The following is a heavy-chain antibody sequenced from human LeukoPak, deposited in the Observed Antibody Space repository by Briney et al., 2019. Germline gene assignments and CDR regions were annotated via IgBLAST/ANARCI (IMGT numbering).Heavy chain of an antibody. CDR1: GGSFSGYY. J-gene: IGHJ5*02. Sequence: SETLSLTCAVYGGSFSGYYWSWIRQPPGKGLEWIGEINHSGSTNYNPSLKSRVTISVDTSKNQFSLKLSSVTAADTAVYYCARRPYWFDPWGQGPLVTVSS. V-gene: IGHV4-34*01. CDR3: ARRPYWFDP. CDR2: INHSGST.